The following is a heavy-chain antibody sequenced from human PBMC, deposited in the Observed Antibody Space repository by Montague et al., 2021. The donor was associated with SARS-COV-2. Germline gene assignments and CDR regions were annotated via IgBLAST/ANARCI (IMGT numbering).Heavy chain of an antibody. CDR1: GDPISSFY. Sequence: SETLSLTCTVSGDPISSFYWNWIRQPAGKGLEWIGRIYASGGTNYNPSLKSRVTMSVDTSKNQFSLELNSVTAADTAVYYCGRGVVAATPVVDYWGRGTLVTVSS. V-gene: IGHV4-4*07. D-gene: IGHD2-15*01. CDR3: GRGVVAATPVVDY. CDR2: IYASGGT. J-gene: IGHJ4*02.